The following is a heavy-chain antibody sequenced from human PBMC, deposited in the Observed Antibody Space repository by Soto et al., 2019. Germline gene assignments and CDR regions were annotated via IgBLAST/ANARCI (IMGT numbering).Heavy chain of an antibody. Sequence: QVQLQESGPGLVKPSETLSLTCTVSGAPISSYYWSWLRQPAGKGLEWIGRIHYTGSATYNPSLKSRITMSVDTSKNQFSLRLSSVTAADTAVYYCATLDYTDYWGQGTLVTVSS. CDR3: ATLDYTDY. CDR1: GAPISSYY. CDR2: IHYTGSA. J-gene: IGHJ4*02. V-gene: IGHV4-4*07.